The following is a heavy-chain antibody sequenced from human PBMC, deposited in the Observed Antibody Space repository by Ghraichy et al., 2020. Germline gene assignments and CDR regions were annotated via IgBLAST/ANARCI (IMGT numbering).Heavy chain of an antibody. Sequence: GGSLRLSCAASGFTFDDHAMHWVRQTPGRGLEWVSHISWNSAIIGYADSVRGRFTFSRDNAKGSLYLQMTSLRPEDTALYYCTKDTDDGLGARGLDYWGQGTLVTFSS. CDR1: GFTFDDHA. J-gene: IGHJ4*02. CDR2: ISWNSAII. CDR3: TKDTDDGLGARGLDY. D-gene: IGHD4/OR15-4a*01. V-gene: IGHV3-9*01.